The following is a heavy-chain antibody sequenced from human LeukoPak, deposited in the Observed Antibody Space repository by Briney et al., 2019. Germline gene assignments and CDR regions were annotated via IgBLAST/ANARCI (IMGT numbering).Heavy chain of an antibody. CDR2: IIPILGIA. Sequence: SVKVSYKASGGTFSSYAISWVRQAPGQGLEWMGRIIPILGIANYAQKFQGRVTITADKSTSTAYMELSSLRSEDTAVYYCARDLHDGYSYGYWGQGTLVTVSS. J-gene: IGHJ4*02. CDR1: GGTFSSYA. CDR3: ARDLHDGYSYGY. V-gene: IGHV1-69*04. D-gene: IGHD5-18*01.